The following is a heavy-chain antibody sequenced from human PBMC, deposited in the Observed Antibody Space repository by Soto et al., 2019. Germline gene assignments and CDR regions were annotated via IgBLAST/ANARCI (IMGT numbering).Heavy chain of an antibody. CDR2: ITWNGGTI. J-gene: IGHJ5*02. CDR3: EKGGSAALIAPSGRDNWFDP. V-gene: IGHV3-9*01. D-gene: IGHD6-13*01. CDR1: GFAFDAYV. Sequence: PGGSLRLSCAASGFAFDAYVMHWVRQPPGRGLEWVSGITWNGGTIRYVDSVKGRFTISRDNAENSLYLQMNSLRPEDTAVYYCEKGGSAALIAPSGRDNWFDPWGQGTQVTVSS.